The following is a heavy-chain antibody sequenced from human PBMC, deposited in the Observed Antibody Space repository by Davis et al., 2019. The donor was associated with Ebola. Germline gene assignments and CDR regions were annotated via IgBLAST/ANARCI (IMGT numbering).Heavy chain of an antibody. CDR3: ARVGLYIWGSYREGGFDY. CDR1: GGSFSGYY. Sequence: PSETLSLTCAVYGGSFSGYYWSWIRQPPGKGLEWIGEINHSGSTNYNPSLKSRVTISVDTSKNQFSLKLSSVTAADTAVYYCARVGLYIWGSYREGGFDYWGQGTLVTVSS. J-gene: IGHJ4*02. V-gene: IGHV4-34*01. D-gene: IGHD3-16*02. CDR2: INHSGST.